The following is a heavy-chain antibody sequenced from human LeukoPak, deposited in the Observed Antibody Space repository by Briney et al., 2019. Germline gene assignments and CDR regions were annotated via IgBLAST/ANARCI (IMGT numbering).Heavy chain of an antibody. Sequence: ASVRVSCKASGYTFTTYGMNWVRQAPGQGLEWMGSISAYNGNTNYAQNLQGRFTLTTDTSASTPYLDVKSLRADDTAVFYCARDLIAARPGWFDPWGQGTLVIVSS. CDR3: ARDLIAARPGWFDP. J-gene: IGHJ5*02. CDR2: ISAYNGNT. D-gene: IGHD6-6*01. V-gene: IGHV1-18*01. CDR1: GYTFTTYG.